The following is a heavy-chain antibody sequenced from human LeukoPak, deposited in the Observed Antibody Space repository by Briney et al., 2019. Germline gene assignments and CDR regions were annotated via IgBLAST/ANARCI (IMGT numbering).Heavy chain of an antibody. CDR2: IYTSGST. CDR1: GGSISSYY. V-gene: IGHV4-4*07. Sequence: SETLSLTCTVSGGSISSYYWSWIRQPAGKGLEWIGRIYTSGSTNYNPSLKSRVTMSVDTSKNQFSLKLSSVTAADTAVYYCARARYYYGSGSLPFDPWGQGTLVTVSS. CDR3: ARARYYYGSGSLPFDP. J-gene: IGHJ5*02. D-gene: IGHD3-10*01.